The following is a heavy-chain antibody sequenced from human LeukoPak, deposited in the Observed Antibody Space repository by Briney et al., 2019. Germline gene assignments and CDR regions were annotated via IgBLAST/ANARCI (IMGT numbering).Heavy chain of an antibody. Sequence: GGSLRLSCAASGFTFSSYAMRWVRQAPGKGLEWVSGISGSGGSTYYADSVKGPFTISRDNSKNTLYLQMNSLRAEDTAMYYCAKGGVGSGKTFDSWGQGTLVTVSS. D-gene: IGHD3-10*01. CDR3: AKGGVGSGKTFDS. J-gene: IGHJ4*02. V-gene: IGHV3-23*01. CDR2: ISGSGGST. CDR1: GFTFSSYA.